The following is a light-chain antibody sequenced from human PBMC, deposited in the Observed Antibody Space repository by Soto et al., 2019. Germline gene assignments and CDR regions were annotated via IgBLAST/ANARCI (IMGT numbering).Light chain of an antibody. CDR2: GAY. CDR3: QQYNNWPLT. J-gene: IGKJ4*01. CDR1: QSVRDN. Sequence: EIVMTQSPATLSVSPGERATLSCRPSQSVRDNLAWYQQKPGQAPRLLIYGAYTRATGIQARFSGIGSGTEFTLTIRSLQSEDFAVYYCQQYNNWPLTVGGGTKVDIK. V-gene: IGKV3D-15*01.